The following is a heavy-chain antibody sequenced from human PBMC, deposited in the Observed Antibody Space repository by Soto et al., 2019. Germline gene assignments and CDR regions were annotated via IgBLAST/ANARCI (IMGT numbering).Heavy chain of an antibody. CDR2: IYYSGST. Sequence: SETLSLTCTVSGGSISSYYWSWIRQPPGKGLEWIGYIYYSGSTNYNPSLKSRVTISVDTSKNQFSLKLSSVTAADTAVYYCARYPLITYYYGSGSYSFDYWGQGTLVTVSS. D-gene: IGHD3-10*01. CDR1: GGSISSYY. CDR3: ARYPLITYYYGSGSYSFDY. V-gene: IGHV4-59*01. J-gene: IGHJ4*02.